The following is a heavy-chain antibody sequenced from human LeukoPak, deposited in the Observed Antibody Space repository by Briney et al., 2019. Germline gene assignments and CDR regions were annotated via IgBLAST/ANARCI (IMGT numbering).Heavy chain of an antibody. CDR2: IWYDGSNK. J-gene: IGHJ4*02. D-gene: IGHD3-22*01. CDR1: GFTFSSYG. CDR3: ARDTEHYYDSSGYWD. V-gene: IGHV3-33*01. Sequence: GGSLRLSCAASGFTFSSYGMHWVRQAPGKGLEWVAVIWYDGSNKYYADSVKGRFTISRDNSKNTLYLQMNSLRAEDTAVYYCARDTEHYYDSSGYWDWGQGTLVTVSS.